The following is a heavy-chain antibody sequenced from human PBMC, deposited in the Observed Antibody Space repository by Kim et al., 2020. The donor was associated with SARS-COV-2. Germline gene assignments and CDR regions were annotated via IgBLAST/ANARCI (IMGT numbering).Heavy chain of an antibody. D-gene: IGHD6-13*01. Sequence: VKGRFTISRDNSKNPLYLQMNSLRAEDTAVYYCARAYSSSWFGPTNWFDPWGQGTLVTVSS. V-gene: IGHV3-30*07. J-gene: IGHJ5*02. CDR3: ARAYSSSWFGPTNWFDP.